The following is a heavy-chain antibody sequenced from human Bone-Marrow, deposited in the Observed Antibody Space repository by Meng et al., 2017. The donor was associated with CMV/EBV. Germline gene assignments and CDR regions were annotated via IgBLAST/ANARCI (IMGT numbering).Heavy chain of an antibody. V-gene: IGHV3-48*01. CDR1: GFTFSSYS. CDR2: IGSSSSTI. J-gene: IGHJ4*02. Sequence: GESLKISCAASGFTFSSYSMNGVRQAPGKGLEWVSYIGSSSSTIYYADSVKGRFTISSDKAKNSLYLQMNSLRAEDTAVYYCARGKRKYLVDYWGQGTLATVSS. CDR3: ARGKRKYLVDY. D-gene: IGHD2/OR15-2a*01.